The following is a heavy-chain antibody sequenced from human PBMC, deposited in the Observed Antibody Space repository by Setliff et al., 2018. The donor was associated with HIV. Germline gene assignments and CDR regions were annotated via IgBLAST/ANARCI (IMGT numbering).Heavy chain of an antibody. Sequence: SETLSLTCTVSGGSISSGSYYWSWIRQPAGKGLEWIGSIYHSGTTYYNPSLKSRVTISVDTSMDQFSLKLNSVTAADTAVYYCARPRRVRSRAWYWFDIWGQGTLVTVSS. V-gene: IGHV4-39*07. CDR1: GGSISSGSYY. CDR2: IYHSGTT. D-gene: IGHD6-19*01. J-gene: IGHJ5*02. CDR3: ARPRRVRSRAWYWFDI.